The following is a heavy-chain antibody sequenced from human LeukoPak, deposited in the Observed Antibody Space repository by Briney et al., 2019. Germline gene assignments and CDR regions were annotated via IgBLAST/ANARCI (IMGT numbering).Heavy chain of an antibody. Sequence: SGGSLRLSCAASGFTFSSYAMSWVRQAPGKGLEWVSAISGSGGSTYYADSVKGRFTISRDNAKNSLYLQMNSLRAEDTAVYYCARIHYSSSWYNPYYYYGMDVWGQGTTVTVSS. J-gene: IGHJ6*02. CDR2: ISGSGGST. D-gene: IGHD6-13*01. CDR1: GFTFSSYA. V-gene: IGHV3-23*01. CDR3: ARIHYSSSWYNPYYYYGMDV.